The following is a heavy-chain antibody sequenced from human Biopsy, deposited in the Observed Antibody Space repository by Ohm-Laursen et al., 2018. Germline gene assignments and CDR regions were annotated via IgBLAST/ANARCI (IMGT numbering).Heavy chain of an antibody. CDR3: VKAAYGSGTYHPLDY. J-gene: IGHJ4*02. CDR1: GLTFDDYA. CDR2: ISWNSDFI. Sequence: SLRLSCAASGLTFDDYAMHWFRQAPGKGLEWVSGISWNSDFIGYADSVKGRFTISRDNAKRSLYLQMNSLRVEDTAFYYCVKAAYGSGTYHPLDYWGQGTLVTVSS. V-gene: IGHV3-9*01. D-gene: IGHD3-10*01.